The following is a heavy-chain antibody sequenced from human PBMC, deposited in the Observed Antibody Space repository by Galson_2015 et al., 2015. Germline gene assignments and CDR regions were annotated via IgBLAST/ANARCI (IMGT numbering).Heavy chain of an antibody. V-gene: IGHV3-11*01. CDR2: ISSSGSTI. J-gene: IGHJ4*02. Sequence: SLRLSCAASGFTFSDYYMSWIRQAPGKGLEWVSYISSSGSTIYYADSVKGRFTISRDNAKNSLYLQMNSLRAEDTAVYYCAKEAGRAQSSGWPFDYWGQGTLVTVSS. CDR1: GFTFSDYY. D-gene: IGHD6-19*01. CDR3: AKEAGRAQSSGWPFDY.